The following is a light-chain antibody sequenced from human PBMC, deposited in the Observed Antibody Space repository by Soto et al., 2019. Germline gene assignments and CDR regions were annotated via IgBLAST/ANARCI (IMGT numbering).Light chain of an antibody. CDR3: QQSYDALT. CDR1: QTISTW. V-gene: IGKV1-39*01. CDR2: TAS. J-gene: IGKJ4*01. Sequence: DIQVTQSPPTLSASVGDRVTITCRASQTISTWMAWYQQKPGTAPKLLIYTASSLQSGVPSRFSGSGSGTEFTLTISSLQPEDSATYYCQQSYDALTFGGGTKVDIK.